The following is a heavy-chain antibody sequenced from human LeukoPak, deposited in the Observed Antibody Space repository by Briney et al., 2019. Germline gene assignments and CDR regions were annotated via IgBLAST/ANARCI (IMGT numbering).Heavy chain of an antibody. CDR3: ARDHDSSGYYYPIGGWFDP. J-gene: IGHJ5*02. V-gene: IGHV3-7*01. CDR1: GFTFSSYW. D-gene: IGHD3-22*01. Sequence: GGSLRLSCAASGFTFSSYWMSWVRQAPGKGLEWVANIKQDGSEKYYVDSVKGRFTISRDNAKNSLYLQMNSLTTEDTAVYYCARDHDSSGYYYPIGGWFDPWGQGTLVTVSS. CDR2: IKQDGSEK.